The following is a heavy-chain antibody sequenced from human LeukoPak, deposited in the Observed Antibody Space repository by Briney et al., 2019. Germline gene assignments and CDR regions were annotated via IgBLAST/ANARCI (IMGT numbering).Heavy chain of an antibody. CDR3: AKEFTDGYKSYYFDY. Sequence: SLRLSCAASGFTFDDYAMHWVRQAPGKGLAWVSGISWNSGSIGYADSVKGRFTISRDNAKNSLCVQMNSLRAEDTALYYCAKEFTDGYKSYYFDYWGQGTLVTVSS. CDR1: GFTFDDYA. J-gene: IGHJ4*02. CDR2: ISWNSGSI. D-gene: IGHD5-24*01. V-gene: IGHV3-9*01.